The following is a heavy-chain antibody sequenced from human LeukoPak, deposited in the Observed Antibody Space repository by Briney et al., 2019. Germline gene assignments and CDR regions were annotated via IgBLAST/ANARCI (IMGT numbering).Heavy chain of an antibody. V-gene: IGHV3-30-3*01. CDR1: GFTFSSYA. D-gene: IGHD3-10*01. Sequence: GGSLRLSCAASGFTFSSYAMHWVRQALGKGLEWVAVISYDGSNKYYADSVKGRFTISRDNSKNTLYLQMNSLRAEDTAVYYCARDSTLYGSGEYNWFDPWGQGTLVTVSS. CDR2: ISYDGSNK. J-gene: IGHJ5*02. CDR3: ARDSTLYGSGEYNWFDP.